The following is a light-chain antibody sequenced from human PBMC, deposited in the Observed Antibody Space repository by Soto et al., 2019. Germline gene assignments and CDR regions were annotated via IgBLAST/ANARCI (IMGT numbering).Light chain of an antibody. Sequence: QSALSQPASVSGSPGQSITISCTGTSSDVGGYNYVSWYQQHPVKAPKLIIYEVSHRPSGVSNRFSGSKSGDTASLTISGLQAEDEGDYYCSSYRSNSRVVFGGGTKLTVL. CDR3: SSYRSNSRVV. V-gene: IGLV2-14*01. CDR1: SSDVGGYNY. CDR2: EVS. J-gene: IGLJ2*01.